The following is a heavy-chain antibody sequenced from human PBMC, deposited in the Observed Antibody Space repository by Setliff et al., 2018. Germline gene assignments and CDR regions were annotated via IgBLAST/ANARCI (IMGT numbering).Heavy chain of an antibody. CDR3: ARAIDTGQIWSQYYFDY. J-gene: IGHJ4*02. CDR2: ISGYNGNT. CDR1: GYSLTDYA. D-gene: IGHD5-18*01. Sequence: ASVKVSCKASGYSLTDYAVTWVRQAPGQGLEWMGWISGYNGNTNYGQKFQGRVTMTTDSSKNTVYMELKTLRFDDTAVYYCARAIDTGQIWSQYYFDYWGQGTLVTVSS. V-gene: IGHV1-18*01.